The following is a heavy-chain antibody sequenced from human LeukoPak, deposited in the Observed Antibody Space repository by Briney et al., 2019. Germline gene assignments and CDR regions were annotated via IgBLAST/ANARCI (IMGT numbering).Heavy chain of an antibody. CDR1: GGTFSSYA. V-gene: IGHV1-69*01. D-gene: IGHD6-13*01. CDR2: IIPIFGTA. Sequence: SVKVSCKASGGTFSSYAISWVRQAPGQGLEWMGGIIPIFGTANYAQKFQGRVTITADESTSTAYMELSSLRAEDTAVYYCARDSQQLVHFDYWGQGTLVTVSS. CDR3: ARDSQQLVHFDY. J-gene: IGHJ4*02.